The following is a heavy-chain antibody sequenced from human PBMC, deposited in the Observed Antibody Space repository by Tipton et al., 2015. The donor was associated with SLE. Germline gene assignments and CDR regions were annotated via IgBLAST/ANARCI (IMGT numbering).Heavy chain of an antibody. CDR1: AGSIPSSSYY. V-gene: IGHV4-39*07. CDR2: INHSGST. CDR3: ARDSAVNFWYFDL. Sequence: TLSLTCTVSAGSIPSSSYYWAWIRQPPGKGLEWIGEINHSGSTNYNPSLKSRVTMSVDTSKNQFSLKLTSVTAADTAMYYCARDSAVNFWYFDLWGRGTLVTVSS. J-gene: IGHJ2*01.